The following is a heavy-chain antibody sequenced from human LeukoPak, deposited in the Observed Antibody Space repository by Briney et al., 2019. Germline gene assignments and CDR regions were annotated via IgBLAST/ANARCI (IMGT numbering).Heavy chain of an antibody. Sequence: GASVKVSCKASGYTFTAYYIHWVRQAPGQGLERMGWINPNSGGTSYAQKFQGKVTMTRDTSISTAYMELSSLRSDDTAVYYCARADWNYANYWGQGTLVTVSS. V-gene: IGHV1-2*02. J-gene: IGHJ4*02. CDR2: INPNSGGT. CDR1: GYTFTAYY. CDR3: ARADWNYANY. D-gene: IGHD1-7*01.